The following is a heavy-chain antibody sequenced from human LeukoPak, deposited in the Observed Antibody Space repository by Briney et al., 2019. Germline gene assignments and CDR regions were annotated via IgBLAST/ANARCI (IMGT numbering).Heavy chain of an antibody. D-gene: IGHD1-26*01. V-gene: IGHV3-23*01. CDR1: GFTFSSYA. CDR3: AKDRGSYIPDAFDI. Sequence: GGSLRLSCAASGFTFSSYAMNWVRQAPGKGLEWVAAISGSGGGTHYADSVKGRFTISRDNSKNTLYLQMNSLRAEDTAVYYCAKDRGSYIPDAFDIWGQGTMVTVSS. CDR2: ISGSGGGT. J-gene: IGHJ3*02.